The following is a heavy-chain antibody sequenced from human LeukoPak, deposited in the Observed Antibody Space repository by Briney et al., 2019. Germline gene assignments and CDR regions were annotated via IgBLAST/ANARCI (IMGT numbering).Heavy chain of an antibody. J-gene: IGHJ4*02. V-gene: IGHV3-23*01. Sequence: PGGSLRLSCAASGFTFSSYAMSWVRQAPVKGLEWVSAISGSGGSTYYADSVKGRFTISRDNSKNTLYLQMNSLRAEDTAVYYCAKTPPTYYCDSSGYFDYWGQGTLVTVSS. D-gene: IGHD3-22*01. CDR1: GFTFSSYA. CDR3: AKTPPTYYCDSSGYFDY. CDR2: ISGSGGST.